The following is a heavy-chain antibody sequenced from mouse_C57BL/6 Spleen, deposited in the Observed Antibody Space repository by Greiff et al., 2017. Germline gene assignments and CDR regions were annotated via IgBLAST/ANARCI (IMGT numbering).Heavy chain of an antibody. Sequence: EVQRVESGEGLVKPGGSLKLSCAASGFTFSSYAMSWVRQTPEKRLEWVAYISSGGDYIYYADTVKGRFTISRDNARNTLYLQMSSLKSEDTAMYYCTRDEDYYGSSYSWFAYWGQGTLVTVSA. CDR2: ISSGGDYI. D-gene: IGHD1-1*01. J-gene: IGHJ3*01. CDR1: GFTFSSYA. CDR3: TRDEDYYGSSYSWFAY. V-gene: IGHV5-9-1*02.